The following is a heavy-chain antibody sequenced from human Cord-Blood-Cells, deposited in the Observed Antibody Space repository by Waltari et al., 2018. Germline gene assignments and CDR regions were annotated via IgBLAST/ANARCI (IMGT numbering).Heavy chain of an antibody. CDR3: ARAAAGI. D-gene: IGHD6-13*01. CDR2: ISYDGSNK. J-gene: IGHJ4*02. CDR1: GFTFSSYA. Sequence: QVQLVESGGGVVQPGRSLGLSCPASGFTFSSYAMHWVRQAPGKGLEWVAVISYDGSNKYYADSVKGRFTISRDNSKNTLYLQMNSLRAEDTAVYYCARAAAGIWGQGTLVTVSS. V-gene: IGHV3-30-3*01.